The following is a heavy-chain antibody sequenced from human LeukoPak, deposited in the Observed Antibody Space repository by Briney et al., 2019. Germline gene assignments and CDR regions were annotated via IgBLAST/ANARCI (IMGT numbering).Heavy chain of an antibody. D-gene: IGHD3-22*01. J-gene: IGHJ6*03. Sequence: GSSVKVSCKASGGTFSSYAISWVRQAPGQGLEWMGGIIPIFGTTNYAQKFQGRVTITADASTNTAYMELSSLRSEDTAVYYCARDRRVYYYDSSGHTRNMDVWGKGTTVTVSS. CDR3: ARDRRVYYYDSSGHTRNMDV. CDR2: IIPIFGTT. V-gene: IGHV1-69*01. CDR1: GGTFSSYA.